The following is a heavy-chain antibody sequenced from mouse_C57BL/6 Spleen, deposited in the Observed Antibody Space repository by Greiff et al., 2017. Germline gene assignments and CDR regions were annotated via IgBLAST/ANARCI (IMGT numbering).Heavy chain of an antibody. J-gene: IGHJ4*01. Sequence: EVHLVESGGGLVKPGGSLKLSCAASGFTFSSYAMTWVRQTPERRLEWVATISDGGSYTYYPDNVKGRFTISRDNAKKDLYLRMRQLKAEDTAMYYCATATDDYYALDYWRQRTSVTVSS. V-gene: IGHV5-4*01. CDR1: GFTFSSYA. CDR2: ISDGGSYT. CDR3: ATATDDYYALDY.